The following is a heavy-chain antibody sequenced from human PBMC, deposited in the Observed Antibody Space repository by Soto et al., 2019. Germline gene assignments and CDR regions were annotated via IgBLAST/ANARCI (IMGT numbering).Heavy chain of an antibody. CDR3: ARHSDYGDYWYFDL. V-gene: IGHV4-39*01. Sequence: SAPLSLTCTFSGGSISSSNYYWGWILQPPGKGLEWIGSMYYSVSTYYNPSLKIRVTIPLDTSKNQFSLKLSSVTAAYTAVYYCARHSDYGDYWYFDLWGRGTLVTVSS. J-gene: IGHJ2*01. CDR1: GGSISSSNYY. D-gene: IGHD4-17*01. CDR2: MYYSVST.